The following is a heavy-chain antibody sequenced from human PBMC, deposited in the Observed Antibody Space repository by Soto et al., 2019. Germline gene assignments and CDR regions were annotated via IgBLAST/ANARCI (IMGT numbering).Heavy chain of an antibody. CDR3: ARYARLHRTGYYYYYYGMDV. D-gene: IGHD4-4*01. Sequence: SETLSLTCTVSGGSISSYYWSWIRQPPGKGLEWIGYIYYSGSTNYNPSLKSRVTISVDTSKNQFSLKLSSVTAADTAVYYCARYARLHRTGYYYYYYGMDVWGQGTTVTVSS. CDR2: IYYSGST. V-gene: IGHV4-59*01. CDR1: GGSISSYY. J-gene: IGHJ6*02.